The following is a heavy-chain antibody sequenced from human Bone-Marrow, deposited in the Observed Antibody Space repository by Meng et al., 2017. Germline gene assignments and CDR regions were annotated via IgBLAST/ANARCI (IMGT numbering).Heavy chain of an antibody. D-gene: IGHD3-3*01. J-gene: IGHJ5*02. Sequence: GESLKISCAASGFTFSSYAMHWVRQAPGKGLEWVAVISYDGSNKYYADSVKGRFTISRDNSKNTLYLQMNSLRAEDTAVYYCARVAQSPTYYDFWSGYFPWFDPWGQGTLVTVS. CDR1: GFTFSSYA. V-gene: IGHV3-30*04. CDR2: ISYDGSNK. CDR3: ARVAQSPTYYDFWSGYFPWFDP.